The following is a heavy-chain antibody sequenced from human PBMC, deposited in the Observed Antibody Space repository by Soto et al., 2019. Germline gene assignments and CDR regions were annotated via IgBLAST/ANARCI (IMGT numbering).Heavy chain of an antibody. Sequence: SETLSLTCTVSGGSISSYYWSWIRQPPGKGLEWIGYIYYSGSTNYNPSLKSRVTISVDTSKNQFSLKLSSVTAADTAVYYCAGRVVRGVSYYYYGMDVWGRGTTVTVSS. D-gene: IGHD3-10*01. CDR1: GGSISSYY. CDR3: AGRVVRGVSYYYYGMDV. V-gene: IGHV4-59*01. J-gene: IGHJ6*02. CDR2: IYYSGST.